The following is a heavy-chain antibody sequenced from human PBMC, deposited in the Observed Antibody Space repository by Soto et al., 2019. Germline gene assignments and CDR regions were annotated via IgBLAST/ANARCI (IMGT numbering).Heavy chain of an antibody. CDR3: ARGGATSFGVVHYYYYGMDV. CDR2: INPNSGGT. J-gene: IGHJ6*02. Sequence: QVQLVQSGAEVKKPGASVKVSCKASGYTFTGYYMHWVRQAPGQGLEWMGWINPNSGGTNYAQKFQGWVTMTRDTSISTAYMERSRLRSDDTAVYYCARGGATSFGVVHYYYYGMDVWGQGTTVTVSS. D-gene: IGHD3-3*01. V-gene: IGHV1-2*04. CDR1: GYTFTGYY.